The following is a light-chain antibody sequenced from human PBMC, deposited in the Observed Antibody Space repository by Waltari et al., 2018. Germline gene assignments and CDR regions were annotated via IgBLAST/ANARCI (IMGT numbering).Light chain of an antibody. CDR2: AAY. Sequence: DIQMTQSPSSLSASVGDKITITCRASQNTDTYLNWYQQKPGKAPKLLIYAAYTLQRGVPSRFSGNGSGTDFFLTISSLQPEDFAIYYCQQTYTAPWTFGLGTRVEIK. CDR3: QQTYTAPWT. V-gene: IGKV1-39*01. CDR1: QNTDTY. J-gene: IGKJ1*01.